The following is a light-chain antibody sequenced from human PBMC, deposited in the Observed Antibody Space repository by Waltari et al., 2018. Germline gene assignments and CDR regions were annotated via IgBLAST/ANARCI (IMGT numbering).Light chain of an antibody. CDR1: RSDVGGYHR. CDR3: NSYKTGSSYV. J-gene: IGLJ1*01. Sequence: QSALTQPPSVSGSPGHSVTISCPGTRSDVGGYHRVSWYQQPPGTAPKLRIYEVSNRPSGAPDRFSGSKSGNTASLTISGLQAEDEADYYCNSYKTGSSYVFGTGTKVTVL. CDR2: EVS. V-gene: IGLV2-18*02.